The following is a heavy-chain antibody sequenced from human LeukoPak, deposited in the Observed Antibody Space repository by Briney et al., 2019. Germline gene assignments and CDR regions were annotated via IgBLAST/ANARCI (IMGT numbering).Heavy chain of an antibody. V-gene: IGHV4-34*01. CDR3: ARERTATYDAFDI. J-gene: IGHJ3*02. CDR1: GGSFSGYY. CDR2: INHSGST. D-gene: IGHD2-8*02. Sequence: PSETLSPTCAVYGGSFSGYYWSWIRQPPGKGLEWIGEINHSGSTNYNPSLKSRVTTSVDTSKNQFSLKLSSVTAADTAVYYCARERTATYDAFDIWGQGTMVTVSS.